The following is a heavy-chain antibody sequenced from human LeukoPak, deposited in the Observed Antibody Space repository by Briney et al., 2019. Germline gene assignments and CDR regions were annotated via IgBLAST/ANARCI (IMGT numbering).Heavy chain of an antibody. D-gene: IGHD3-22*01. CDR3: ARQNFYYDSSGYYYIDY. V-gene: IGHV4-39*01. CDR2: IYYSGST. Sequence: SETLSLTCTVSGGSISSSSYYWGWIRQPPGKGLEWIGSIYYSGSTYYNPSLKSRVTISVDTSKNPFSLKLSSVTAADTAVYYCARQNFYYDSSGYYYIDYWGQGTLVTVSS. J-gene: IGHJ4*02. CDR1: GGSISSSSYY.